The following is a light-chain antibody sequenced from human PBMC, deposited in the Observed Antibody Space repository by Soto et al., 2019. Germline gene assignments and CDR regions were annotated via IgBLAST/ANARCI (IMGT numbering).Light chain of an antibody. CDR2: AAS. J-gene: IGKJ4*01. Sequence: DIQMTQSPSSLSASVGDRVTITCRASQSISSYLNWYQQKPGKAPKLLIYAASSLQGGVPSRFSGSRSGTDFTLTINSLQPEDFATYYCQQSHSTPLTFCGGTKVEIK. CDR3: QQSHSTPLT. CDR1: QSISSY. V-gene: IGKV1-39*01.